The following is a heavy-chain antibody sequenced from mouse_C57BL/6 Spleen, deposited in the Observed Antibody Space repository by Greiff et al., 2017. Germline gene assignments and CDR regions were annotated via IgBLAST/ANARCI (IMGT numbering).Heavy chain of an antibody. J-gene: IGHJ2*01. V-gene: IGHV1-64*01. Sequence: QVQLQQPGAELVKPGASVKLSCKASGYTFTSYWMHWVKQRPGQGLEWIGMIHPNIGRTNYNEKFKSKATLTVDKSSSTAYMQLSSLTSEDSAVYYWARSGYGSSYFDDWGQGTTLTVSS. CDR1: GYTFTSYW. D-gene: IGHD1-1*01. CDR2: IHPNIGRT. CDR3: ARSGYGSSYFDD.